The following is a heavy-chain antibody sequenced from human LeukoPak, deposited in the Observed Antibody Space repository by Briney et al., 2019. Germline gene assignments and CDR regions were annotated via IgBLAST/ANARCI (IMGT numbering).Heavy chain of an antibody. V-gene: IGHV4-4*07. CDR2: IDTSGST. D-gene: IGHD6-19*01. CDR1: GDSISSYL. Sequence: SETLPLTCTVSGDSISSYLWSWIRQPAGKGLEWVGRIDTSGSTSYNPSLKSRLTMSIDMSKNQVSLKLSSVTAADTAVYYCARDQQQWLGPFDYWGQGTLVTVSS. J-gene: IGHJ4*02. CDR3: ARDQQQWLGPFDY.